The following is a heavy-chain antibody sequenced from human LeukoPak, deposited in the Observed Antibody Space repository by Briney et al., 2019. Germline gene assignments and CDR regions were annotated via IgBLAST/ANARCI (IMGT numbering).Heavy chain of an antibody. CDR3: TTYFETGGYFAFDH. Sequence: GESLKISCKTSGYRFINYWIGWVRQRPGEGLEWMTIIYPDHSNTKYSPSLQGQVTISVDKSIGTAYLQWSSLKASDTAMYYCTTYFETGGYFAFDHWGQGTLVTVSS. D-gene: IGHD3-22*01. J-gene: IGHJ4*02. CDR2: IYPDHSNT. CDR1: GYRFINYW. V-gene: IGHV5-51*01.